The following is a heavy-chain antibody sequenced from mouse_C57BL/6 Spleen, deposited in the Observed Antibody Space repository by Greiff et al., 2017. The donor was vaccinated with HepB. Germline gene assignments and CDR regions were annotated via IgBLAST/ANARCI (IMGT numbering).Heavy chain of an antibody. CDR2: IRNKANGYTT. J-gene: IGHJ2*01. V-gene: IGHV7-3*01. Sequence: EVKLMESGGGLVQPGGSLSLSCAASGFTFTDYYMSWVRQPPGKALEWLGFIRNKANGYTTEYSASVKGRFTISRDNSQSILYLQMNALRAEDSATYYCARAYQYYFDYWGQGTTLTVSS. CDR3: ARAYQYYFDY. CDR1: GFTFTDYY.